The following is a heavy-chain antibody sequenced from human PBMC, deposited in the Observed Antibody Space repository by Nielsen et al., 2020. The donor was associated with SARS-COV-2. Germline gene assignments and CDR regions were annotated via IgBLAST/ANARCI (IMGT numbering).Heavy chain of an antibody. D-gene: IGHD6-19*01. CDR1: GYTFSNFG. J-gene: IGHJ4*02. CDR2: ISGFNGNT. CDR3: ARCRTYGNGWDF. V-gene: IGHV1-18*01. Sequence: ASVKVSCKASGYTFSNFGLSWVRQAPGRGLEWIGWISGFNGNTNYLQKFKGRVTMTTHSSTGTVYMELRSLRADDTAIYYCARCRTYGNGWDFWGQGTLVTVS.